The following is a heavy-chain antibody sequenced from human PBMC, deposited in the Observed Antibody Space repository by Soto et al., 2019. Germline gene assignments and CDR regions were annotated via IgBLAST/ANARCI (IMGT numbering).Heavy chain of an antibody. D-gene: IGHD3-22*01. J-gene: IGHJ3*02. CDR2: IIPIFGTA. Sequence: SVKVSCKASGGTFSSYAISWVRQAPGQGLEWMGGIIPIFGTANYAQKFQGRVTITADKSTSTAYMDLSSLRSEDTAVYYWATIIGITMIPQAFDIWGQGTMVTVSS. V-gene: IGHV1-69*06. CDR1: GGTFSSYA. CDR3: ATIIGITMIPQAFDI.